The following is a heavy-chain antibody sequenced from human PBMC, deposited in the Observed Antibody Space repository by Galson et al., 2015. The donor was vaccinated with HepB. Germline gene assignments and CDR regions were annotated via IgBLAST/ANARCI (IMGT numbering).Heavy chain of an antibody. V-gene: IGHV4-61*01. J-gene: IGHJ6*02. CDR1: SGYVSSGSYY. D-gene: IGHD3-3*01. CDR2: ISYSGST. CDR3: ARVNYDIVNYYYGMDV. Sequence: ETLSLTCTVSSGYVSSGSYYWSWIRQTPGKGLEWIGYISYSGSTNYNPSLKSRVTISVDMSKKQFSLKLRSVTAADTAVYYCARVNYDIVNYYYGMDVWGQGTTVTVSS.